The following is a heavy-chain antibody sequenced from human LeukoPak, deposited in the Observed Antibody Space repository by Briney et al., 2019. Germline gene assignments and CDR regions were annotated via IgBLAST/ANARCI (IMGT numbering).Heavy chain of an antibody. CDR3: ARDRRDGYNYYFDY. CDR1: GGSISSYY. J-gene: IGHJ4*02. CDR2: IYYSGST. D-gene: IGHD5-24*01. V-gene: IGHV4-59*01. Sequence: SETLSLTCTVSGGSISSYYWSWIRQPPGKGLEWIGYIYYSGSTNYNPSLKSRVTISVDTSKNQFSLKLSSVNAADTAVYYCARDRRDGYNYYFDYWGQGTLVTVSS.